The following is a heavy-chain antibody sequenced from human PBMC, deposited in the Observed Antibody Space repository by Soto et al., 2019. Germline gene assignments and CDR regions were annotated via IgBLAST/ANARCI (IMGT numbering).Heavy chain of an antibody. CDR1: GYSFTSYW. Sequence: VESLKISCKGSGYSFTSYWISWVRQMPGKGLEWMGRIDPSDSYTSYSPSFQGHVTISADKSISTAYLQWSSLKASDTAMYYCASIAGPSRPGPWGQGTLVTVSS. D-gene: IGHD6-13*01. CDR3: ASIAGPSRPGP. CDR2: IDPSDSYT. J-gene: IGHJ5*02. V-gene: IGHV5-10-1*01.